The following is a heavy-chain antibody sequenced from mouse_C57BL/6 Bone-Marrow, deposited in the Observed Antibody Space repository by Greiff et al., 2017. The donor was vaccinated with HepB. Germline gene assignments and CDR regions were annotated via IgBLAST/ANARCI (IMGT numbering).Heavy chain of an antibody. Sequence: VQLQQSGPGLVQPSQCLSITCTVSGFSLTSYGVHWVRQSPGKGLEWLGVIWSGGSTDDNAAFIPRLSISKDNSKSQVFFKMNSLQADDTAIYYCARNGNYVFAYWGQGTLVTVSA. CDR1: GFSLTSYG. V-gene: IGHV2-2*01. D-gene: IGHD2-1*01. CDR3: ARNGNYVFAY. J-gene: IGHJ3*01. CDR2: IWSGGST.